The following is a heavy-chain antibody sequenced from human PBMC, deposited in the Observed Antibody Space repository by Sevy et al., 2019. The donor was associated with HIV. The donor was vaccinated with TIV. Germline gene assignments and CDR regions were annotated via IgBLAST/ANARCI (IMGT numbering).Heavy chain of an antibody. CDR3: ARDDGIAAAAVSFDY. CDR2: ISSSSRTI. D-gene: IGHD6-13*01. V-gene: IGHV3-48*02. CDR1: GFTFSSYS. Sequence: GGSLRLSCAASGFTFSSYSMNWVRQAPGKGLEWVSYISSSSRTIYYADSVKGRFTISRDNAKNSLYLQMNSLRDEDTAEYYCARDDGIAAAAVSFDYWGQGTLVTVSS. J-gene: IGHJ4*02.